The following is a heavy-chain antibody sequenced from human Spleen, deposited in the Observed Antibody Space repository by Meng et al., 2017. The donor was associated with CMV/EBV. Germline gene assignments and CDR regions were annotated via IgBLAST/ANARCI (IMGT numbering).Heavy chain of an antibody. CDR3: ARRSSGYSYGYWGIDY. CDR2: IYPADSDT. CDR1: GYSFTNYW. J-gene: IGHJ4*02. Sequence: GESLKISCEGSGYSFTNYWIGWVRQMPGKGLEWMGVIYPADSDTKYSPSFQGRVTISADKSISTAYLQWSSLKASDTAMYYCARRSSGYSYGYWGIDYWGQGTLVTVSS. D-gene: IGHD5-18*01. V-gene: IGHV5-51*01.